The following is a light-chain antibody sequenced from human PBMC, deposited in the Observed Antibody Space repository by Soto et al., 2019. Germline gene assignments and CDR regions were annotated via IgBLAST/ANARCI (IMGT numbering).Light chain of an antibody. J-gene: IGKJ1*01. Sequence: DIQMTQSPSTLSASVGDRVTITCRASQSISSWLAWYQQKPGKAPNLLIYKASTLESGVPSRFSGSGSGTEFTLTINSVQPDDFATYYCQQYNSYWTFGQGTKVEIK. CDR2: KAS. CDR3: QQYNSYWT. CDR1: QSISSW. V-gene: IGKV1-5*03.